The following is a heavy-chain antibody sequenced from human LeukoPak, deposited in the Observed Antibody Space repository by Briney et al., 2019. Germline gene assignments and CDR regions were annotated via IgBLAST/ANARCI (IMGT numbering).Heavy chain of an antibody. CDR3: ARGAAAGDY. V-gene: IGHV4-61*08. Sequence: SETLSLTCTVSGGSISSGGYYWSWTRQPPGKGLEWIGYIYYSGSTNYNPSLKSRVTISIDTSKNQFSLKLSSVTAADTAVYYCARGAAAGDYWGQGTLVTVSS. CDR1: GGSISSGGYY. J-gene: IGHJ4*02. CDR2: IYYSGST. D-gene: IGHD6-13*01.